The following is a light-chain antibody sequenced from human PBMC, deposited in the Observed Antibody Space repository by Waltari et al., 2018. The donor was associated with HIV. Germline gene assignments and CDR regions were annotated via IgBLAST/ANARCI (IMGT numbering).Light chain of an antibody. V-gene: IGKV4-1*01. CDR3: QQYYSTPPT. CDR2: WAS. Sequence: DIVMTQSPHSLALSLGERATINCKSSQNIFYSSKNANYLAWYQQKPGQSPKLLIYWASSRASGVPDRFSGSGSRTDFTLSISSLQSEDVAVYFCQQYYSTPPTFGQGTRV. J-gene: IGKJ1*01. CDR1: QNIFYSSKNANY.